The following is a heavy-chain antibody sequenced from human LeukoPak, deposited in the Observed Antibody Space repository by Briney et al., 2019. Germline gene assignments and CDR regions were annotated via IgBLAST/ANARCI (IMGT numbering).Heavy chain of an antibody. D-gene: IGHD6-19*01. Sequence: GGSLRLSCAASGFTFSSYAMSWVRQAPGKGLEWVSAISGSGGSTYYADSVKGQFTISRDNSKNTLYLQMNSLRAEDTAVYYCAKDLDSSGWLFDYWGQGTLVTVSS. CDR1: GFTFSSYA. CDR2: ISGSGGST. CDR3: AKDLDSSGWLFDY. J-gene: IGHJ4*02. V-gene: IGHV3-23*01.